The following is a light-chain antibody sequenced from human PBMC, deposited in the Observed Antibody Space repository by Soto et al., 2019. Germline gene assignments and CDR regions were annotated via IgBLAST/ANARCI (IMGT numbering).Light chain of an antibody. Sequence: DIQMTQSPSSLSASVWDRVTITFRSSQSIVTXLNWYLPKPXKAPKLXXYAASNLQSGVPSRFSVSGSGTDFTLTISSLQPEDFSTYVCQQSYSTPPWTFGQGTQVDIK. CDR3: QQSYSTPPWT. CDR1: QSIVTX. J-gene: IGKJ1*01. V-gene: IGKV1-39*01. CDR2: AAS.